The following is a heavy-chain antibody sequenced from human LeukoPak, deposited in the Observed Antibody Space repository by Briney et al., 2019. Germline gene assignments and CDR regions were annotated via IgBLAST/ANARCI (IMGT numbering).Heavy chain of an antibody. Sequence: ASVKVSCKASGYTFTGYYMHWVRQAPGQGLEWMGWINPNSGGTNYAQKFQGWVTMTRDTSISTAHMELSRLRSDDTAVYYCARDGIAAAGLYNWFDPWGQGTLVTVSS. D-gene: IGHD6-13*01. V-gene: IGHV1-2*04. CDR2: INPNSGGT. CDR1: GYTFTGYY. J-gene: IGHJ5*02. CDR3: ARDGIAAAGLYNWFDP.